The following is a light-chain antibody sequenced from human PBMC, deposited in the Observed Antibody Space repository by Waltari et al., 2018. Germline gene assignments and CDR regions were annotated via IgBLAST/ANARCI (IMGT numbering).Light chain of an antibody. J-gene: IGKJ5*01. Sequence: DIQLTQSPSSVSASVGDRVTITCRASQDIDSWLAWFQQKPGKAPKLLIYSASSLQSGVPSRFSGSGSGTDFTLTISSLQPEDFAAYYCQQACSFPITFGQGTRLEIK. V-gene: IGKV1-12*01. CDR2: SAS. CDR1: QDIDSW. CDR3: QQACSFPIT.